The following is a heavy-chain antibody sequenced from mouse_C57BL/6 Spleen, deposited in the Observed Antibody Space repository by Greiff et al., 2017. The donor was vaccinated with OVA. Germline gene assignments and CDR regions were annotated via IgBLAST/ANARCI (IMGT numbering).Heavy chain of an antibody. CDR3: TRPQFITTVVGGAMDY. D-gene: IGHD1-1*01. CDR2: IYPGNSDT. Sequence: VQLQQSGTVLARPGASVKMSCKTSGYTFTSYWMHWVKQRPGQGLEWIGAIYPGNSDTSYNQKFKGKAKLTAVTSASTAYMELSSLTNEDSAVYYCTRPQFITTVVGGAMDYWGQGTSVTVSS. J-gene: IGHJ4*01. CDR1: GYTFTSYW. V-gene: IGHV1-5*01.